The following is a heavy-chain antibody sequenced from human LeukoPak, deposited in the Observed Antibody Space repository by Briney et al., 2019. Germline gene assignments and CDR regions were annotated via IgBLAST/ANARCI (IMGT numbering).Heavy chain of an antibody. J-gene: IGHJ4*02. V-gene: IGHV4-34*01. CDR2: IKHSGST. CDR3: ARGQGAATGAEIDY. CDR1: GGSFSGYY. D-gene: IGHD6-13*01. Sequence: PSETLSLTCAVYGGSFSGYYWSCIRQPPGKGLEWIGEIKHSGSTNYNPSLKSRVTISVDTSKNQFSLNMNSVTAADTAVFYCARGQGAATGAEIDYWGQGTLVTVSS.